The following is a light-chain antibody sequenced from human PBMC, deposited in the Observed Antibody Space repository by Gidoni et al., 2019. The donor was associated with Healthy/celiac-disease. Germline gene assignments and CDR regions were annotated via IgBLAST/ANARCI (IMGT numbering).Light chain of an antibody. Sequence: DIQMTQSPSSLSASVGDRVTITCQASQDISNYLNWYQQKPGKAPKLLIYDASNLETGVPSRFSGSGSGTDFTFTISSLPPEDIATYYCQQYDNLFALTFGGGTKVEI. CDR2: DAS. CDR3: QQYDNLFALT. V-gene: IGKV1-33*01. CDR1: QDISNY. J-gene: IGKJ4*01.